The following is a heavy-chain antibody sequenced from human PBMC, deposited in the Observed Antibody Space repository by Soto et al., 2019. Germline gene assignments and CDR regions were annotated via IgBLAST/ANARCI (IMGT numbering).Heavy chain of an antibody. CDR3: ARGSNMITFGGVIGLAFDI. CDR1: GGTFSSYA. Sequence: SVKVSCKASGGTFSSYAVSWVRQAPGQGLEWMGGIIPIFGTANYAQKFQGRVTITADESTSTAYMELSSLRSEDTAVYYCARGSNMITFGGVIGLAFDIWGQGTMVTVSS. V-gene: IGHV1-69*13. CDR2: IIPIFGTA. J-gene: IGHJ3*02. D-gene: IGHD3-16*02.